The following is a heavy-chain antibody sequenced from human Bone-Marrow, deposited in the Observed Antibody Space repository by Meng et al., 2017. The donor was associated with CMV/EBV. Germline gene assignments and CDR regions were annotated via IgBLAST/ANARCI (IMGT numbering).Heavy chain of an antibody. V-gene: IGHV3-7*01. D-gene: IGHD2-15*01. CDR2: IKHDGSEK. J-gene: IGHJ6*02. Sequence: GGSLRLSCAASGLSFNDYWMTWVRQAPGKGLEWVANIKHDGSEKYYVDSVKGRFTISRDSAKNSVFLQMNTLRGEDTAVYYCAGFCSGARCNSFLYYAMDVWGQGTTVTVSS. CDR3: AGFCSGARCNSFLYYAMDV. CDR1: GLSFNDYW.